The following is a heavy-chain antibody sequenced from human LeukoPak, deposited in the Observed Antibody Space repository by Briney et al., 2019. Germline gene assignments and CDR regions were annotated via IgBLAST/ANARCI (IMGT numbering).Heavy chain of an antibody. CDR2: INHSGST. V-gene: IGHV4-34*01. Sequence: SETLSLTCAVYGGSFSGYYWSWIRQPPGKGLEWIGEINHSGSTNYNPSLKSRVTISVDTSKNQFSLKLSSVTAADTAVYYCARKYGSKSWAFDIWGQGTMVTVSS. CDR1: GGSFSGYY. CDR3: ARKYGSKSWAFDI. D-gene: IGHD2-2*03. J-gene: IGHJ3*02.